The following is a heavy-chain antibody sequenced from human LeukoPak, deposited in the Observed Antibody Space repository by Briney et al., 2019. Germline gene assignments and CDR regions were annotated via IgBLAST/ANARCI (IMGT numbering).Heavy chain of an antibody. Sequence: GASVKVSCKASGYTFTSDDINWVRQATGQGLEWMGWMNPNSGNTGYAQKFQGRVTMTRNTSISTAYMELSSLRSEDTAVYYCARDLAAAGPDAFDIWGQGTMVTVSS. D-gene: IGHD6-13*01. CDR3: ARDLAAAGPDAFDI. CDR2: MNPNSGNT. CDR1: GYTFTSDD. V-gene: IGHV1-8*01. J-gene: IGHJ3*02.